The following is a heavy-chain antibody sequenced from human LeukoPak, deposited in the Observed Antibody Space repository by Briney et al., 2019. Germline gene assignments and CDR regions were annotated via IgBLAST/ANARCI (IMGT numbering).Heavy chain of an antibody. D-gene: IGHD3-3*01. J-gene: IGHJ4*02. CDR2: IKLDGSEK. CDR3: ARDQYDTWSRRGNFDS. CDR1: GFTFGKYW. V-gene: IGHV3-7*03. Sequence: GGSLRLSCVASGFTFGKYWMSWVRQAPGKGLEWVANIKLDGSEKNYVDSVKGRFTISRDNTKNSLYLQMNSLRVEDTAVLYCARDQYDTWSRRGNFDSWGQGTLVIVSS.